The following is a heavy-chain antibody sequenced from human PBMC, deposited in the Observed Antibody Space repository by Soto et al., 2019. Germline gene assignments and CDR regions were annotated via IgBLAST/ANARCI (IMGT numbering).Heavy chain of an antibody. V-gene: IGHV3-30*18. D-gene: IGHD3-22*01. Sequence: GGSLRLSCAASGFTFSSYGMHWVRQAPGKGLEWVAVISYDGSNKYYADSVRGRFTISRDNSKNTLYLQMNSLRAEDTAVYHCAKGGYDSSGYYYDYWGQGTLVTVSS. J-gene: IGHJ4*02. CDR3: AKGGYDSSGYYYDY. CDR1: GFTFSSYG. CDR2: ISYDGSNK.